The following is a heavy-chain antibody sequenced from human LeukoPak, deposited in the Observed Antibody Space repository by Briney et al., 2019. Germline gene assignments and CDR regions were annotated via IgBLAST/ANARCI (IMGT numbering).Heavy chain of an antibody. CDR3: VRIAASGRGFDY. CDR1: GFTFDDYA. CDR2: ISWNSGSI. Sequence: GGSLRLSCAASGFTFDDYAMHWVRQAPGKGLEWISGISWNSGSIGYADSVKGRFTISRDNAQNSLHVQMSSLRAEDTAVYYCVRIAASGRGFDYWGQGTLVTVSS. D-gene: IGHD6-13*01. J-gene: IGHJ4*02. V-gene: IGHV3-9*01.